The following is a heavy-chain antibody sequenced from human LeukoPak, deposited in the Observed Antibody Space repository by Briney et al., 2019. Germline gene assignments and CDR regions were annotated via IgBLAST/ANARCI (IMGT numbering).Heavy chain of an antibody. V-gene: IGHV3-23*01. Sequence: GGSLRLSCAASGFTFSSYAMTWVRQAPGKGLKWVSDMSGSGANTHYADSVKGRFTISRDNSKNTLYLQMDSLRAEDTAVYYCAKDSIGATGFGSGDYWGQGTLVTVSS. D-gene: IGHD3-10*01. CDR2: MSGSGANT. CDR3: AKDSIGATGFGSGDY. CDR1: GFTFSSYA. J-gene: IGHJ4*02.